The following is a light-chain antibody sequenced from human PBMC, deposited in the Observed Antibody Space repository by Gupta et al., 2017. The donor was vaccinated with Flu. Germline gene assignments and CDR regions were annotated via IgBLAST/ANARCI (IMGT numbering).Light chain of an antibody. Sequence: DIQMTQSPATLSAYVGDRVTINCRASQSISSWLAWYQQKPGKAPKLLIYKASKVESGLPSRFSGSGSGTEFTLTISSLQPEDFANYYCQQDHSSSFTFGRGTKVEI. CDR1: QSISSW. V-gene: IGKV1-5*03. CDR2: KAS. J-gene: IGKJ4*01. CDR3: QQDHSSSFT.